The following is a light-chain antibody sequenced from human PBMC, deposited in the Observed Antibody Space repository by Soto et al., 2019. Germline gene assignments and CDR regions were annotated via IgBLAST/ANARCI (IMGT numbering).Light chain of an antibody. J-gene: IGLJ1*01. V-gene: IGLV2-14*01. Sequence: QSALTQPASVSGSPGQSITISCTGSSTDVGAYNHVSWCQQYPGKAPKLMIFEVSNRPAGVSNRFSGSKSANTASLTISGLQAEEEADYYCSAYAGSSTRIVGTGTKLTVL. CDR3: SAYAGSSTRI. CDR2: EVS. CDR1: STDVGAYNH.